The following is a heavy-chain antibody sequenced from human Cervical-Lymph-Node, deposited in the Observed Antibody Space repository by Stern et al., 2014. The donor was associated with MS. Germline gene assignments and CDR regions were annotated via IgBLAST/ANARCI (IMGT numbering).Heavy chain of an antibody. CDR2: IYWGDDK. CDR1: GFSVATAGVG. Sequence: QMTLKESGPTLVKPTQTVTLTCTLSGFSVATAGVGVGWIRQPPGKALEWLALIYWGDDKLYSPSLKNRLTIIKDTSKNQVVLTMTNVDPVDTATYYCAHSRVKYCRGGTCYSSLFDYWGQGTLVTVSS. CDR3: AHSRVKYCRGGTCYSSLFDY. D-gene: IGHD2-15*01. V-gene: IGHV2-5*02. J-gene: IGHJ4*02.